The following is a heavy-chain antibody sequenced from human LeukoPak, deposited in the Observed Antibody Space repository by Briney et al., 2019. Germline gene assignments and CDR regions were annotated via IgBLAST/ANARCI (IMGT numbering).Heavy chain of an antibody. CDR1: GFTFSSYS. CDR2: ISSSSRYI. CDR3: AREHSDILTGYSGNSFHY. D-gene: IGHD3-9*01. J-gene: IGHJ4*02. Sequence: GGSLRLSCAAPGFTFSSYSLNWVRQAPGKGLEWVSSISSSSRYIYYADSVKGRFTISRDNAKNSLCLQMKSLRAEDRAAYYFAREHSDILTGYSGNSFHYWGQGTLVTVSS. V-gene: IGHV3-21*01.